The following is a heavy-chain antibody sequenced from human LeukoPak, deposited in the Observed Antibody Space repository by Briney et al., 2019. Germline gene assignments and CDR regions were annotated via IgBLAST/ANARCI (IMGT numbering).Heavy chain of an antibody. CDR1: GGSFSGYY. CDR2: INHSGST. CDR3: ACTAKYYDSSGYQSYYFDY. J-gene: IGHJ4*02. V-gene: IGHV4-34*01. Sequence: PSETLSLTCAVYGGSFSGYYWSWIRQPPGKGLEWIGEINHSGSTNYNPSLKSRVTISVDTSKNQLSLKLSSVTAADTAVYYCACTAKYYDSSGYQSYYFDYWGQGTLVTVSS. D-gene: IGHD3-22*01.